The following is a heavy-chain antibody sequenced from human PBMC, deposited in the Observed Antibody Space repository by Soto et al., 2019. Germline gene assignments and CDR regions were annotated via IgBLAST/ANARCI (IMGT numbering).Heavy chain of an antibody. J-gene: IGHJ6*02. V-gene: IGHV1-18*01. CDR3: ASGERGATGEYYYGMDV. D-gene: IGHD1-26*01. Sequence: QVQLVQSGAEVKKPGASVKVSCKASGYTFTSYGISWVRQAPGQGLEWMGWISAYNGNTNYAQKLQGRVTMTTXXSXSXXYMELRSLRSDDTAVYYCASGERGATGEYYYGMDVWGQGTTVTVSS. CDR1: GYTFTSYG. CDR2: ISAYNGNT.